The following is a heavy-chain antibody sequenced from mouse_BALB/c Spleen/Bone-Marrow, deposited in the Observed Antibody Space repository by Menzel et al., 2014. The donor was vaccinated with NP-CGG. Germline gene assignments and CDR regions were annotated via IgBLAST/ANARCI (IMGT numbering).Heavy chain of an antibody. D-gene: IGHD2-4*01. CDR3: AREGLRRRAAMDY. CDR1: GFTFSSYA. J-gene: IGHJ4*01. V-gene: IGHV5-9-4*01. CDR2: ISSGDSYT. Sequence: EVMLVESGGGLVKPGGSLKLSCAASGFTFSSYAMSWVRQSPEKRLEWVAEISSGDSYTYYPDTVTGRFTISRDNAKNTLYLEMSSLRSEDTAMYYCAREGLRRRAAMDYWGQGTSVTVSS.